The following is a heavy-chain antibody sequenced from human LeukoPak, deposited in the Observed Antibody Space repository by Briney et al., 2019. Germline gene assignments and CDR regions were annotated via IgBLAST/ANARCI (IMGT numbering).Heavy chain of an antibody. J-gene: IGHJ4*02. Sequence: ASVKVSCKASGYTLTGYYMHWVRQAPGQGLEWMGWINPNSGGTNYAQKFQGRVTMTRDTSISTAYMELSRLRSDDTAVYYCARDQVGGGYYDILTGSSHMGPDYWGQGTLVTVSS. CDR2: INPNSGGT. V-gene: IGHV1-2*02. CDR3: ARDQVGGGYYDILTGSSHMGPDY. D-gene: IGHD3-9*01. CDR1: GYTLTGYY.